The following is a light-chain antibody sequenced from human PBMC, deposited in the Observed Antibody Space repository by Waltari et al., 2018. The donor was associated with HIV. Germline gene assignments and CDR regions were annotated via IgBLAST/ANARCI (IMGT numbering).Light chain of an antibody. CDR3: QVWDSGSTHVV. CDR1: HTGSTM. J-gene: IGLJ2*01. CDR2: DGA. V-gene: IGLV3-21*02. Sequence: SYVLTQPPSVSVAPGQTPGITCGGEHTGSTMVHWYQQKPGQAPVLLIYDGADRPSGIPERFSGSNSENTATLTIGRVEAGDEADYYCQVWDSGSTHVVFGGGTNLAVL.